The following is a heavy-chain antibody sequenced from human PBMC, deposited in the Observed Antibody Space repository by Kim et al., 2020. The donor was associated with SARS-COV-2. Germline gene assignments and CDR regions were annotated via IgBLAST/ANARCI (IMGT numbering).Heavy chain of an antibody. D-gene: IGHD5-18*01. CDR3: ARTWTQLCPLDY. CDR1: GFTFSSYW. V-gene: IGHV3-74*01. J-gene: IGHJ4*02. Sequence: GGSLRLSCAASGFTFSSYWMHWVRQAPGKGLVWVSRINSDGSSTSYADSVKGRFTISRDNAKNTLYVQMNRRSAEDTAVYYCARTWTQLCPLDYWGQGTLVTVSS. CDR2: INSDGSST.